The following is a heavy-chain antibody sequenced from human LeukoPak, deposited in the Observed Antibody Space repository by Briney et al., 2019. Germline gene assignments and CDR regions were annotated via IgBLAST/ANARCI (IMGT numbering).Heavy chain of an antibody. CDR1: GYTFTSYG. CDR2: ISAYNGNT. J-gene: IGHJ5*02. V-gene: IGHV1-18*01. CDR3: ARAGSRSGSHLSWFDP. D-gene: IGHD1-26*01. Sequence: ASVKVSCKASGYTFTSYGISWVRQAPGQGLEWMGWISAYNGNTNYAQKLQGRVTMTTDTSTSTAYMELRSLRSDDTAVYYCARAGSRSGSHLSWFDPWGQRTLVTVSS.